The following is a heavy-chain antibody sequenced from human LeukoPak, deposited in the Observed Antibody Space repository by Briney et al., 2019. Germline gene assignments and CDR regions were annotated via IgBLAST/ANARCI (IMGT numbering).Heavy chain of an antibody. CDR1: GFTFSTYA. J-gene: IGHJ4*02. CDR2: FIGSDGSS. CDR3: AKTTTAQARLAEYYYDSSGYTPYYFDY. Sequence: QPGGSLRLSCAASGFTFSTYAMSWVRQAPGKVLEWVSAFIGSDGSSYYAAAVKGRFTISRDNSKNTLYLQMNSLRAEDTAVYYCAKTTTAQARLAEYYYDSSGYTPYYFDYWGQGTLVTVSS. V-gene: IGHV3-23*01. D-gene: IGHD3-22*01.